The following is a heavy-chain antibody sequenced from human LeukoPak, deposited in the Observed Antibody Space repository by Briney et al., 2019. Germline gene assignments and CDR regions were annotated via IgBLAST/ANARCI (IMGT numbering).Heavy chain of an antibody. Sequence: SETLSLTCAVSGYPISSGHYWGWIRQPPGKGLEWIGSIYQSGSTYFNPSLKSRVTISVDTSKNQFSLTLSSVTAADTAVYFCARVAASGTALDAFDSWGQGTIVTVSS. CDR1: GYPISSGHY. CDR2: IYQSGST. V-gene: IGHV4-38-2*01. J-gene: IGHJ3*02. D-gene: IGHD6-13*01. CDR3: ARVAASGTALDAFDS.